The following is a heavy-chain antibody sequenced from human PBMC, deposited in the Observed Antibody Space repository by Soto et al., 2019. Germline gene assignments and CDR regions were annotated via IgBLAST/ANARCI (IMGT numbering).Heavy chain of an antibody. CDR2: IYSGGST. D-gene: IGHD3-10*01. J-gene: IGHJ6*03. Sequence: PGGSLRLSCAASGFTVSSNYMSWVRQAPGKGLEWVSVIYSGGSTYYADSVKGRFTISRDNSKNTLYLQMNSLRAEDTAVYYCASHTMVRGAYYYYMDVWGKGTTVTVSS. V-gene: IGHV3-66*04. CDR3: ASHTMVRGAYYYYMDV. CDR1: GFTVSSNY.